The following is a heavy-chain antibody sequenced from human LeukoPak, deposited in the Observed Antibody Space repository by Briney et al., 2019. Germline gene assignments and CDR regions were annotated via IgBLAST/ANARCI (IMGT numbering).Heavy chain of an antibody. Sequence: PGGSLRLSCAASGFTFSTYAMSWVRQAPGKGLEWVSAISSSGSGTYYTYYTDSVKGRFTISRDNSKNTLYLQMNSLRAEDTAVYYCAKVDTAMVNFGYWGQGTLVTVSS. V-gene: IGHV3-23*01. D-gene: IGHD5-18*01. CDR3: AKVDTAMVNFGY. CDR2: ISSSGSGTYYT. CDR1: GFTFSTYA. J-gene: IGHJ4*02.